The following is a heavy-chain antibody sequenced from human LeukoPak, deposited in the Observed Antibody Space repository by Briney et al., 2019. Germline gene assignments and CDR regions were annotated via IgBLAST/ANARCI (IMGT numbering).Heavy chain of an antibody. D-gene: IGHD5-24*01. J-gene: IGHJ4*02. V-gene: IGHV3-23*01. CDR3: AKQMAVDYFDY. CDR2: ISGSGSST. CDR1: GFTFSSYA. Sequence: GGSLRLSCAASGFTFSSYAMSWVRQAPGKGLEWVSAISGSGSSTYYADSVKGRFTISRDNSRNTLSLQMNSLRAEDTAVYYCAKQMAVDYFDYWGQGTLVTVSS.